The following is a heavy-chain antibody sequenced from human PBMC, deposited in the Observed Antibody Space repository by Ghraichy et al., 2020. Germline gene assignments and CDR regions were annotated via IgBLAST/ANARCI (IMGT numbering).Heavy chain of an antibody. J-gene: IGHJ4*02. D-gene: IGHD3-9*01. Sequence: GGSLRLSCAASGFTFDDYAMHWVRQAPGKGLEWVSGISWNSGSIGYADSVKGRFTISRDNAKNSLYLQMNSLRAEDTALYYCAKDAALLNYDILTGYYPLDYWGQGTLVTVSS. CDR1: GFTFDDYA. CDR2: ISWNSGSI. CDR3: AKDAALLNYDILTGYYPLDY. V-gene: IGHV3-9*01.